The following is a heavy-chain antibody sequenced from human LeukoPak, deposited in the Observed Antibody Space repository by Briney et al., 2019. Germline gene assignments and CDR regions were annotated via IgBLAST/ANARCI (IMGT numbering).Heavy chain of an antibody. J-gene: IGHJ6*02. CDR3: ARSKQGVYYYGMDV. D-gene: IGHD1/OR15-1a*01. V-gene: IGHV3-33*01. CDR2: IWYDGSNK. CDR1: GFTFSSYG. Sequence: GGSLRLSCAASGFTFSSYGMHWVRQAPGKGLEWVAVIWYDGSNKYYADSVKGRFTISRDNAKNSLYLQMNSLRAEDTAVYYCARSKQGVYYYGMDVWGQGTTVTVSS.